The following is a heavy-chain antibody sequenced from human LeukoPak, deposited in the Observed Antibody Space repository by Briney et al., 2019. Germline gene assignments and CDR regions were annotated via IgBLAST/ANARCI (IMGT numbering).Heavy chain of an antibody. D-gene: IGHD5-18*01. V-gene: IGHV3-23*01. J-gene: IGHJ6*02. Sequence: GGSLRLSCAASGFTFSSYAMSWVRQAPGKGLEWVSAISGSGGSTYYADSVKGRFTISRDNSKNTLYLQMNSLRAEDTAVYYCAKGWSYGPPYYYYGMDVWGQGTTVTVSS. CDR2: ISGSGGST. CDR1: GFTFSSYA. CDR3: AKGWSYGPPYYYYGMDV.